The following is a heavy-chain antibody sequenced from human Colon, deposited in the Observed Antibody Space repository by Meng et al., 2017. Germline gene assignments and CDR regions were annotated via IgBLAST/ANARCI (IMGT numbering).Heavy chain of an antibody. CDR2: IHSSGST. D-gene: IGHD3-22*01. Sequence: QVQLQASGPGLVKPSQTLSLTCTVSGGSISSGGYYWSWIRQHPGKGLEWIGYIHSSGSTYYNPSLKSRVTMSVDTSKNQFSLKLSSVTAADTAVYYCARHPLFGTTMIQYWGQGTLVTVSS. CDR1: GGSISSGGYY. V-gene: IGHV4-31*03. CDR3: ARHPLFGTTMIQY. J-gene: IGHJ4*02.